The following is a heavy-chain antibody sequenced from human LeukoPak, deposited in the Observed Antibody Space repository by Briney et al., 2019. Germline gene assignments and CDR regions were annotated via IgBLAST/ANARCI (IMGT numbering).Heavy chain of an antibody. D-gene: IGHD4-23*01. J-gene: IGHJ4*02. Sequence: PGGSLRLSCAASGFTVSSNHMGWVRQAPGLGLEWVSVIYSGGSTYYADSVKGRFTISRDSSKNTLYLQMNSLRAEDTAVYYCAKHPITGNPYLWGQGTLVTVSS. CDR1: GFTVSSNH. CDR2: IYSGGST. CDR3: AKHPITGNPYL. V-gene: IGHV3-53*01.